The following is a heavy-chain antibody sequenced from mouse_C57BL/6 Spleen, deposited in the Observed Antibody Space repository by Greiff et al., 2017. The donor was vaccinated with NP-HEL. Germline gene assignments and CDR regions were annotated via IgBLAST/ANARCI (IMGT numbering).Heavy chain of an antibody. CDR1: GFTFSSYA. D-gene: IGHD2-2*01. J-gene: IGHJ4*01. CDR3: AREEGYDEGYAMDY. CDR2: ISDGGSYT. V-gene: IGHV5-4*01. Sequence: EVMLVESGGGLVKPGGSLKLSCAASGFTFSSYAMSWVRQTPEKRLEWVATISDGGSYTYYPDNVKGRFTISRDNAKNNLYLQMSHLKSEDTAMYYCAREEGYDEGYAMDYWGQGTSVTVSS.